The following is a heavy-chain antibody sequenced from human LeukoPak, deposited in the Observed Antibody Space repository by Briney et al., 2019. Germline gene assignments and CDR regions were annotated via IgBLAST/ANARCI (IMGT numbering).Heavy chain of an antibody. J-gene: IGHJ6*03. CDR3: ARDSSSWLVDYYMDV. CDR2: INPNSGGT. V-gene: IGHV1-2*02. Sequence: ASVKVSCKASGYTFTGYYMHWVRQAPGQGLEWMGWINPNSGGTNYAQKFQGRVTMTRDTSISTAYMELSRLRSDDTAVYYCARDSSSWLVDYYMDVWGKGTTVTISS. CDR1: GYTFTGYY. D-gene: IGHD6-13*01.